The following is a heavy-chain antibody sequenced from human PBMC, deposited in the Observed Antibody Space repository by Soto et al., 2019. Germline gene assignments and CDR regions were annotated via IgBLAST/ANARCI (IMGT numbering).Heavy chain of an antibody. Sequence: SEALSLTCSVSGDSISNLDYFWAWIRQPPGQALEYIGYIYKSATTYYNPSFESRVAISVDTSKSQFSLNVTSVTAADTAVYFCARGRYCLTGRCFPNWFDSWGQGALVTVYS. CDR2: IYKSATT. CDR3: ARGRYCLTGRCFPNWFDS. D-gene: IGHD7-27*01. CDR1: GDSISNLDYF. V-gene: IGHV4-30-4*01. J-gene: IGHJ5*01.